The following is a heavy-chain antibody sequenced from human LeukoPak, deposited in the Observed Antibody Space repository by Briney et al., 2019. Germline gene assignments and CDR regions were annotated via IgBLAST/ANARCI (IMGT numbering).Heavy chain of an antibody. CDR1: GFTFSIYS. J-gene: IGHJ4*02. D-gene: IGHD1-26*01. CDR3: AQWSRYFDY. CDR2: ISGSGYST. Sequence: GGSLRLSCAASGFTFSIYSINWVRQAPGKGLEWVSAISGSGYSTYYADSVKGRFTISRDNSKNTLYLQMSSLRAEDTALYFCAQWSRYFDYWGQGTLVTVSS. V-gene: IGHV3-23*01.